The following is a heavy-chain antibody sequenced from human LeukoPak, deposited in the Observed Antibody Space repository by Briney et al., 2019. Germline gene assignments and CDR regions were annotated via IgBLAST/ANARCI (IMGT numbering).Heavy chain of an antibody. J-gene: IGHJ1*01. CDR2: ISSSGSV. V-gene: IGHV3-11*01. Sequence: PGGSLRLSCAASGFTLTDYYMSWIRQVPGKGLAWVSYISSSGSVYYADSVKGRFTISRDNSKNSLYLQMNSLRAEDTAVYYCARERGGGFLEWLLEHWGQGTLVTVSS. CDR1: GFTLTDYY. D-gene: IGHD3-3*01. CDR3: ARERGGGFLEWLLEH.